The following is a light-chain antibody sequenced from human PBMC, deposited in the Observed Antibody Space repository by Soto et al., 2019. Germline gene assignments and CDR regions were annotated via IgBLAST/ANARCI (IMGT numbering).Light chain of an antibody. J-gene: IGLJ2*01. Sequence: QSALTQPASVSGSRGQSITISCTGTSSDVGGYNYVSWYQQHPGKAPKLMIYGVTSRPSGVSNRFSGSKSGNTASLTISGLQAEDEADYYCSSYTSSSTVLFGGGTKLTVL. CDR2: GVT. V-gene: IGLV2-14*01. CDR1: SSDVGGYNY. CDR3: SSYTSSSTVL.